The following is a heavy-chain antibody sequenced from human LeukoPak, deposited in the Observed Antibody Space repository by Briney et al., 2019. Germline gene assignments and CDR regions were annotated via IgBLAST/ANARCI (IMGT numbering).Heavy chain of an antibody. J-gene: IGHJ4*02. CDR1: GFTFSPHA. V-gene: IGHV3-30*14. CDR2: ISYDGSDK. D-gene: IGHD3-10*01. Sequence: GGSLRLSCAAPGFTFSPHAMHWVRQAPGKGLEWVAVISYDGSDKYYADSVKGRFTISRDNSKNTLYLQMNSLRAEDTAVYFCARGEAYYDSGSSLDYWGQGTLVTVSS. CDR3: ARGEAYYDSGSSLDY.